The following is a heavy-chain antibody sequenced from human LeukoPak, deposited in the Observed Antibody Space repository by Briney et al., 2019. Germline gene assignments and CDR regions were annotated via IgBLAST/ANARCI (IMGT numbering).Heavy chain of an antibody. Sequence: PGGSLRLSCAASGFTFSTYWMHWVRQAPGKGLVWVSRINNDGTRTTYADSVKGRFTISRDNTKDTLYLQMISLRPEDTAVYYCARDGSAWLPFDHWGQGTLVTVSS. V-gene: IGHV3-74*01. J-gene: IGHJ4*02. CDR1: GFTFSTYW. CDR2: INNDGTRT. D-gene: IGHD6-19*01. CDR3: ARDGSAWLPFDH.